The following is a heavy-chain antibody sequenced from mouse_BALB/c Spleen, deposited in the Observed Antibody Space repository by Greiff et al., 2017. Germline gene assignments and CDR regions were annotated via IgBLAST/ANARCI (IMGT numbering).Heavy chain of an antibody. J-gene: IGHJ4*01. V-gene: IGHV2-2*02. Sequence: QVHVKQSGPGLVQPSQSLSITCTVSGFSLTSYGVHWVRQSPGKGLEWLGVIWSGGSTDYNAAFISRLSISKDNSKSQVFFKMNSLQANDTAIYYCARGSYDYAMDYWGQGTSVTVSS. D-gene: IGHD1-1*01. CDR3: ARGSYDYAMDY. CDR2: IWSGGST. CDR1: GFSLTSYG.